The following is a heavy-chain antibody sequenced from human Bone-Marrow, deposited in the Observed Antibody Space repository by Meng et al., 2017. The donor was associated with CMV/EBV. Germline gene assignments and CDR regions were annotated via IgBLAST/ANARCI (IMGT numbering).Heavy chain of an antibody. CDR3: ARDPYGDYYFDD. Sequence: GESLKISCATSGFTFSSYAMSWVRQAPGKGLEWVSVISGSGGSTYYADSLKGRFTISRDNAKNSLYLQMNSLRAEDTAVYYCARDPYGDYYFDDWGPGQLVHVAS. J-gene: IGHJ4*02. D-gene: IGHD4-17*01. CDR2: ISGSGGST. CDR1: GFTFSSYA. V-gene: IGHV3-23*01.